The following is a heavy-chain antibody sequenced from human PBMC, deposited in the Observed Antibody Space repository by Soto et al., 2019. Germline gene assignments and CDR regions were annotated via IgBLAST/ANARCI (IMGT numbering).Heavy chain of an antibody. CDR2: IYYSGST. Sequence: PSETLSLTCTVSGGSISSSSYYWGWIRQPPGKGLEWIGSIYYSGSTYYNPSLKSRVTISVDRSKNKFSLKRSSVTSADTAVYYWARTGLGPGLSRYSGYEKEPCYFDYWGQGTMVTVSS. CDR1: GGSISSSSYY. CDR3: ARTGLGPGLSRYSGYEKEPCYFDY. V-gene: IGHV4-39*01. D-gene: IGHD5-12*01. J-gene: IGHJ4*02.